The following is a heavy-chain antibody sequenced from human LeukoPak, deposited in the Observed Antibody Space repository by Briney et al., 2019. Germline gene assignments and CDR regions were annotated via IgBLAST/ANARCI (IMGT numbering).Heavy chain of an antibody. V-gene: IGHV3-64*01. J-gene: IGHJ4*02. CDR2: ISGNGGSI. CDR1: GFTFSSYS. Sequence: GGSLRLSCAASGFTFSSYSLYWVRQAPGKGLECVSGISGNGGSIYYANSVKGRFTISRDNSNNTLYLQMGSLGPEDMALYYCARRKPSSYGFDSWGQGTLVTVSS. D-gene: IGHD3-10*01. CDR3: ARRKPSSYGFDS.